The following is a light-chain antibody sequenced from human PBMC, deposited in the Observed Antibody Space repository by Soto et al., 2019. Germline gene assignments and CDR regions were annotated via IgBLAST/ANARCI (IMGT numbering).Light chain of an antibody. Sequence: EIVMTHSPATLSVSPGERATLSCRASQSVCSDLAWYQQKPGQAPRLVIYDASTRATGTPARFSGSGSGTYLSLAFSSLQSEDYPLYFCPQCIRWPLTVGGGTPVDIK. J-gene: IGKJ4*01. CDR1: QSVCSD. CDR2: DAS. V-gene: IGKV3D-15*01. CDR3: PQCIRWPLT.